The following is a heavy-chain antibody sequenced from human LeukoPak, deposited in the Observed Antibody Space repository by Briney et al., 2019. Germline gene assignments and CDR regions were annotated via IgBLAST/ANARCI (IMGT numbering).Heavy chain of an antibody. D-gene: IGHD6-13*01. CDR1: GYTFTSYD. CDR3: ARGILRQQLVHTY. V-gene: IGHV1-8*01. J-gene: IGHJ4*02. Sequence: ASVRVSCKASGYTFTSYDINWVRQATGQGLEWMGWMNPNSGNTGYAQKFQGRVTMTRNTSISTAYMELSSLRSEDTAVYYCARGILRQQLVHTYWGQGTLVTVFS. CDR2: MNPNSGNT.